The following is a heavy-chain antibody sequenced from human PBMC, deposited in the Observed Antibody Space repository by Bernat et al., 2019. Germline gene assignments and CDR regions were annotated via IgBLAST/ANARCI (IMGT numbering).Heavy chain of an antibody. CDR2: ISHDGTKK. CDR1: GFTFSSYA. CDR3: ARGQPRHWNFDY. V-gene: IGHV3-30-3*01. J-gene: IGHJ4*02. Sequence: QVQLVESGGGVVQPGRSLRLSCAASGFTFSSYAIHWVRQAPGKGLEWVAIISHDGTKKYYADYVRGRFTISRDNPKNRLYLQMNSLRAEATALYYCARGQPRHWNFDYWGQGTLVTVSS. D-gene: IGHD1-1*01.